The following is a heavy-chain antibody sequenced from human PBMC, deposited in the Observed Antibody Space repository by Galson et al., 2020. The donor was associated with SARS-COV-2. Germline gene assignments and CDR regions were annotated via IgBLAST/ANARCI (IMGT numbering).Heavy chain of an antibody. Sequence: ASVKVSCKASGYSFTTYGISWVRQAPGQGLEWMGWTNTYNGDTKYPQKVQGRVNMTTDTSTSTVYMELRSLRSDDTDVYYCARADSSSWYVFKYWGQGTLVTVSS. J-gene: IGHJ4*02. CDR2: TNTYNGDT. V-gene: IGHV1-18*01. D-gene: IGHD6-13*01. CDR3: ARADSSSWYVFKY. CDR1: GYSFTTYG.